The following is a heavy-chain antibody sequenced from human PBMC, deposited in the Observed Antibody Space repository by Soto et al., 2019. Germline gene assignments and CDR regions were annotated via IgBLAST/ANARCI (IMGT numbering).Heavy chain of an antibody. CDR3: ARGSFHYYDSSGYYRDY. CDR1: GGSISSYY. D-gene: IGHD3-22*01. J-gene: IGHJ4*02. Sequence: SETLSLTCTVSGGSISSYYWSWIRQPPGKGLEWIGYIYYSGSTNYNPSLKSRVTISVDTSKNQFSLKLSSVTAADTAVYYCARGSFHYYDSSGYYRDYWGQGTLVTVSS. V-gene: IGHV4-59*01. CDR2: IYYSGST.